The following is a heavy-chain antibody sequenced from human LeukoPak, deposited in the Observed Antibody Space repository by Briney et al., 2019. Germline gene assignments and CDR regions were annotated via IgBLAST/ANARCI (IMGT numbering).Heavy chain of an antibody. CDR3: ARAHDYGDYVHQDY. V-gene: IGHV3-48*01. J-gene: IGHJ4*02. CDR1: GFTFSSYS. CDR2: ISSSSSTI. D-gene: IGHD4-17*01. Sequence: PGGSLRLSXAASGFTFSSYSMNWVRQAPGKGLEWVSYISSSSSTIYYADSVKGRFTISRDNAKNSLYLQMNSLRAEDTAVYYCARAHDYGDYVHQDYWGQGTLVTVSS.